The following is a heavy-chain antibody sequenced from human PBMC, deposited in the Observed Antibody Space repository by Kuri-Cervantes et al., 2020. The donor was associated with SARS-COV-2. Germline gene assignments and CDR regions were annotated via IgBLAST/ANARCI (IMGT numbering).Heavy chain of an antibody. D-gene: IGHD4-17*01. J-gene: IGHJ4*02. Sequence: GESLRLSCAASGFTFSSYGMHWVRQAPGKGLEWVAVILYDGSNKYYTDSVRGRFTISRDNSKNTLYLQMNSLRAEDTAVYYCALYGDYYYWGQGTLVTVSS. CDR2: ILYDGSNK. V-gene: IGHV3-33*08. CDR1: GFTFSSYG. CDR3: ALYGDYYY.